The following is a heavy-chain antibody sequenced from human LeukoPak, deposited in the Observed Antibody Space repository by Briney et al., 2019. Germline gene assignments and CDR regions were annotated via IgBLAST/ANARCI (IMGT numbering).Heavy chain of an antibody. CDR2: IRPDGGEI. J-gene: IGHJ5*01. V-gene: IGHV3-7*01. CDR1: GFSFGRYW. CDR3: AGDKVEGPTKFDS. Sequence: GGSLRLSCAASGFSFGRYWMSWVRQTPVRGLEWVANIRPDGGEIYYLDSVKGRFTISRDNAKNAVYLHMNSLRREDTAIYYCAGDKVEGPTKFDSWGQGVRVTVSS.